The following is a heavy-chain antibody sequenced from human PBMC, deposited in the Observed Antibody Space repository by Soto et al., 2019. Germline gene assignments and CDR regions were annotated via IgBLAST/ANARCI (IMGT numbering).Heavy chain of an antibody. CDR3: VKDESINWYSGHFRH. D-gene: IGHD6-13*01. Sequence: LRLSCAASGFTFDDYAMHWVRQVPGKGLEWVSGINWNSGSIGYADSVKGRFATSRDNAKNSLHLQMNSLRAEDTAFYYCVKDESINWYSGHFRHWGQGTLVTVSS. CDR2: INWNSGSI. J-gene: IGHJ1*01. V-gene: IGHV3-9*01. CDR1: GFTFDDYA.